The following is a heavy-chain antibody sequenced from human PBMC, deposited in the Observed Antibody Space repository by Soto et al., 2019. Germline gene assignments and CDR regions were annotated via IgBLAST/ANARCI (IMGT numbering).Heavy chain of an antibody. CDR3: ARGFSSSPNRFDP. CDR1: GFIFSSSW. Sequence: EVQLVESGGGLVQPGGSLRLSCVASGFIFSSSWMSWVRQAPGKGLEWVANIKQDGSQRYYVDSVKGRFTISRDNAMNSLYLQMNSLRAEDTAMYYCARGFSSSPNRFDPWGQGTLVTVSS. D-gene: IGHD6-6*01. CDR2: IKQDGSQR. V-gene: IGHV3-7*03. J-gene: IGHJ5*02.